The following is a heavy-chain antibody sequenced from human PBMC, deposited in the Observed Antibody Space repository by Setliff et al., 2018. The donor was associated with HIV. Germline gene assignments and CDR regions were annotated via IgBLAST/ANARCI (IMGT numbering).Heavy chain of an antibody. V-gene: IGHV3-9*01. CDR2: INWNSVSR. CDR1: GFTFDDYA. J-gene: IGHJ4*02. CDR3: AKNMNYNNDYPGVLGS. Sequence: PGGSLRLSCEASGFTFDDYAMHWGRQAPGKGLEWVAGINWNSVSRAYADSVQGRFTISRDNAKNLVYLEMKSLRPEDTAVYHCAKNMNYNNDYPGVLGSWGRGALVTVSS. D-gene: IGHD3-16*01.